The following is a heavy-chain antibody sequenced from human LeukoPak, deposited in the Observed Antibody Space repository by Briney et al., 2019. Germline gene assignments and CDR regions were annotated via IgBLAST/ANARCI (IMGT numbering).Heavy chain of an antibody. D-gene: IGHD3-16*01. Sequence: ASVTVSYKASGYTFTDYYMHWVRQAPGQGLEWMGWINPNSGGTNYAQKFQGWVTITRDTSISTAYMELSRLRSDDTAVYYCAREVKALGYAFDYWGQGTLVTVSS. V-gene: IGHV1-2*04. J-gene: IGHJ4*02. CDR1: GYTFTDYY. CDR2: INPNSGGT. CDR3: AREVKALGYAFDY.